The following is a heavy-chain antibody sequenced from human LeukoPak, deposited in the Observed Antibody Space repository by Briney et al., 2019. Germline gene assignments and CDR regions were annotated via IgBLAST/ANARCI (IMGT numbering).Heavy chain of an antibody. D-gene: IGHD3-16*02. CDR3: AKGARVFSHDSGSSRDYFDP. Sequence: PGGSLRLSCAASGFTFSSYAMSWVRQAPGKGLEWVSAISGSGGSTYYADSVKGRFTISRDNSKNTLYLQMNSLRAEDTAVYYCAKGARVFSHDSGSSRDYFDPWGQGTLVTVSS. CDR1: GFTFSSYA. CDR2: ISGSGGST. V-gene: IGHV3-23*01. J-gene: IGHJ5*02.